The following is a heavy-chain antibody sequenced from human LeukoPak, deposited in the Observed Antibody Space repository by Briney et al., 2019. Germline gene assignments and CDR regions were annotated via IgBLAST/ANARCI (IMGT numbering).Heavy chain of an antibody. J-gene: IGHJ3*02. Sequence: SETLSLTCAVSGGSISRHYWSSIRQPPGKGLEWIGYIYYTGKTYYSPSLHSRVTMSVDTSNNHFSLRLTSMTAADTAVYYCTRLVNNDSSGDADTFDMWGQGTMVTVSS. D-gene: IGHD3-22*01. V-gene: IGHV4-59*11. CDR2: IYYTGKT. CDR1: GGSISRHY. CDR3: TRLVNNDSSGDADTFDM.